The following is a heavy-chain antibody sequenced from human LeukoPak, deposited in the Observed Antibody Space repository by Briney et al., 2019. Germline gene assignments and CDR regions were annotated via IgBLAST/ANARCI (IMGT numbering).Heavy chain of an antibody. CDR1: GGTFSSYA. J-gene: IGHJ4*02. V-gene: IGHV1-69*13. CDR3: ARDSPDILTGYYNLGY. Sequence: ASVTVSFTASGGTFSSYAITWVRQAPGQGLEWMGGIIPIFGTANYAQRFQGRATITADESTRTAYMELSSLRSEDTAVYYCARDSPDILTGYYNLGYWGQGTLVTVSS. D-gene: IGHD3-9*01. CDR2: IIPIFGTA.